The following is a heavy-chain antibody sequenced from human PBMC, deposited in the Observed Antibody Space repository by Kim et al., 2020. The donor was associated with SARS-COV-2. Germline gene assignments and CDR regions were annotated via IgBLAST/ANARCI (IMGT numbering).Heavy chain of an antibody. V-gene: IGHV4-39*01. CDR3: ARLSPNDYGDYDDY. Sequence: TPSLKSLVPISVDTSKNQFSLQLSSVTAADTAVYYCARLSPNDYGDYDDYWGQGTLVTVSS. J-gene: IGHJ4*02. D-gene: IGHD4-17*01.